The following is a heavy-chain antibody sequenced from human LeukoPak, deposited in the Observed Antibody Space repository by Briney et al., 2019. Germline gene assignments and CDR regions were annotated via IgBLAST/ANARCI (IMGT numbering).Heavy chain of an antibody. CDR2: INGDGSNS. CDR3: ARTSPTSHFDF. CDR1: GFTFTTYW. D-gene: IGHD3-16*01. V-gene: IGHV3-74*01. Sequence: GGSLRLSCVAPGFTFTTYWMHWVRQAPGKGLVWVSRINGDGSNSNYADSVKGRFTISRDNARNTLYLQMNGLRAEDTALYYCARTSPTSHFDFWGQGTLVTVSS. J-gene: IGHJ4*02.